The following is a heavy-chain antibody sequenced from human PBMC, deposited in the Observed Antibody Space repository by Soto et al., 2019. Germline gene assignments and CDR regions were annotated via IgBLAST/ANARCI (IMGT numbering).Heavy chain of an antibody. V-gene: IGHV1-69*01. D-gene: IGHD4-17*01. J-gene: IGHJ3*02. CDR3: ASPSHDYGDYGDAFDI. Sequence: QVQLVQSGADVKKPGSSVKVSCKASGGTFSSYAISWVRQAPGQGLEWMGGIIPIFGTANYAQKFQGRVTITADESTSTAYMELSSLRSEDTAVYYCASPSHDYGDYGDAFDIWGQGTMVTVSS. CDR1: GGTFSSYA. CDR2: IIPIFGTA.